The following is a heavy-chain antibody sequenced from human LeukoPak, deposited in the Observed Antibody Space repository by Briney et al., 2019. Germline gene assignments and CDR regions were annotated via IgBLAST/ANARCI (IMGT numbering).Heavy chain of an antibody. CDR3: ARVARYGSGSYYFDY. V-gene: IGHV4-34*01. Sequence: PSETLSLTCAVYGGSFSGYYWSWIRQPPGKGLEWIGEINHSGSTNYNPSLKSRVTISVDTSKNQFSLKLSSVTAADTAVYYCARVARYGSGSYYFDYWGQGTLVTVSS. CDR2: INHSGST. J-gene: IGHJ4*02. D-gene: IGHD3-10*01. CDR1: GGSFSGYY.